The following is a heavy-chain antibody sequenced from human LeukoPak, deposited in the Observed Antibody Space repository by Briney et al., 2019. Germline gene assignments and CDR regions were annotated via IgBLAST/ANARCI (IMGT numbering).Heavy chain of an antibody. D-gene: IGHD4-17*01. J-gene: IGHJ4*02. Sequence: GRSLRLSRAASGFTFSSYAMHWVRQAPGKGLEWVAVIWYDGSKKYYTDSVKGRFTISRDNSKNTLYLQMNSLRAEDTAVYYCARDHSTTVYYFDYWGQGTLVTVSS. CDR2: IWYDGSKK. CDR1: GFTFSSYA. V-gene: IGHV3-33*01. CDR3: ARDHSTTVYYFDY.